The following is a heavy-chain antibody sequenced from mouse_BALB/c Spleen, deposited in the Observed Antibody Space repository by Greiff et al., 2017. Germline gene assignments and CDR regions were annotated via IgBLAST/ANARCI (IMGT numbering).Heavy chain of an antibody. V-gene: IGHV5-9-4*01. CDR3: ARNYYGNVYAMDY. D-gene: IGHD2-1*01. J-gene: IGHJ4*01. CDR2: ISSGGSYT. CDR1: GFTFSSYA. Sequence: EVKLQESGGGLVKPGGSLKLSCAASGFTFSSYAMSWVRQSPEKRLEWVAEISSGGSYTYYPDTVTGRFTISRDNAKNTLYLEMSSLRSEDTAMYYCARNYYGNVYAMDYWGQGTSVTVSS.